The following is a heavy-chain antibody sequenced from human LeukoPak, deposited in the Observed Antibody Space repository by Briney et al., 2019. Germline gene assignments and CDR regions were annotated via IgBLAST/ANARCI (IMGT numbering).Heavy chain of an antibody. J-gene: IGHJ6*03. Sequence: ASVKVSCKASGYTFTSYYMHWVRQAPGQGLEWMGIINPSGGSTSYAQTFQGRVTMTRDMSTSTVYMELSSLRSEDTAVYYCARDRAGTINYYYYMDVWGKGTTVTVSS. D-gene: IGHD6-19*01. CDR1: GYTFTSYY. CDR2: INPSGGST. V-gene: IGHV1-46*01. CDR3: ARDRAGTINYYYYMDV.